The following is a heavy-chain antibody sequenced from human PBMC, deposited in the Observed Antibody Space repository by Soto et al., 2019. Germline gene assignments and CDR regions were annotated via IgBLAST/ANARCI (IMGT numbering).Heavy chain of an antibody. CDR3: ARDFREIVDCSSTSCYYYYYMDV. V-gene: IGHV4-59*01. D-gene: IGHD2-2*01. Sequence: SETLSLTCTVSGGSISSYYWSWIRQPPGKGLEWIGYIYYSGSTNYNPSLKSRVTISVDTSKNQFSLKLNSVTAADTAVYYCARDFREIVDCSSTSCYYYYYMDVWGKGTTVTVSS. CDR2: IYYSGST. J-gene: IGHJ6*03. CDR1: GGSISSYY.